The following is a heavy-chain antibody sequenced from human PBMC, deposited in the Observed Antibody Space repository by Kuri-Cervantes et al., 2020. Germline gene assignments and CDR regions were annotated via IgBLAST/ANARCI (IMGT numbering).Heavy chain of an antibody. J-gene: IGHJ4*02. CDR3: AKDGTVGHFDY. Sequence: GESLKISCAASGFSFRNYGIHWVRQAPGKGLEWVAVISYDGVNKYYADSVKGRFTISRDNSKNTLYLQMNSLRAEDTAAYYCAKDGTVGHFDYWGQGTLVTVSS. V-gene: IGHV3-30*18. D-gene: IGHD4-17*01. CDR2: ISYDGVNK. CDR1: GFSFRNYG.